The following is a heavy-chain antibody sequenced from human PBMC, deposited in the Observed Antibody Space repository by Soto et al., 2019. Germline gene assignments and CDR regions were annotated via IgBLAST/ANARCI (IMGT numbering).Heavy chain of an antibody. CDR2: IRSKAYGGTT. D-gene: IGHD6-25*01. V-gene: IGHV3-49*03. J-gene: IGHJ6*02. Sequence: GGSLRLSCPAAGFPFGDYAMSWFRQAPGKGLEWVGFIRSKAYGGTTEYAASVKGRFTISRDDSKSIAYLQMNSLKTEDTAVYYCTRARQRLKVGVYYYYGMDVWGQGTTVIVSS. CDR1: GFPFGDYA. CDR3: TRARQRLKVGVYYYYGMDV.